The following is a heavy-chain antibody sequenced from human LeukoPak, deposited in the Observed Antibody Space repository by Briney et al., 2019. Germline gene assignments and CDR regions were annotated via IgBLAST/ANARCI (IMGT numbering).Heavy chain of an antibody. CDR2: INHSGST. CDR3: ARDLGDAFDI. V-gene: IGHV4-34*01. J-gene: IGHJ3*02. Sequence: SETLSLTCAVYGGSFSGYYWSWIRQPPGKGLGWIGEINHSGSTNYNPSLKSRVTISVDTSKNQFSLKLSSVTAADTAVYYCARDLGDAFDIWGQGTMVTVSS. CDR1: GGSFSGYY.